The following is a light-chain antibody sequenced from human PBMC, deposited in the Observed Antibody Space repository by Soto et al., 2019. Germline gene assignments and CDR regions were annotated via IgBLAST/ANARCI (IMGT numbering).Light chain of an antibody. CDR1: QSVGSN. CDR2: GAS. J-gene: IGKJ5*01. Sequence: EIGMTQSPATLSVSPGERATLSCRANQSVGSNLAWYQQKPGQAPRLLIYGASTRATGIPARFSGSGSGTEFTLTISSLQSEDFAVYYCQQYNNWPPRITFGQGTRLEIK. V-gene: IGKV3-15*01. CDR3: QQYNNWPPRIT.